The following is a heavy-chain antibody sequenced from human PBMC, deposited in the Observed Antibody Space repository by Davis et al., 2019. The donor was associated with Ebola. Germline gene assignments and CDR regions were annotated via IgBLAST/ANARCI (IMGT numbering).Heavy chain of an antibody. CDR2: INHSGST. CDR1: GGSISSYY. J-gene: IGHJ6*02. CDR3: ASPASPDYYYGMDV. Sequence: SETLSLTCTVSGGSISSYYWSWIRQPPGKGLEWIGEINHSGSTNYNPSLKSRVTISVDTSKNQFSLKLSSVTAADTAVYYCASPASPDYYYGMDVWGQGTTVTVSS. V-gene: IGHV4-34*01.